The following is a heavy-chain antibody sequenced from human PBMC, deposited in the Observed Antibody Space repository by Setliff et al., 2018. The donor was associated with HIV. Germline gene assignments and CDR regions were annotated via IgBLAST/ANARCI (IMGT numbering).Heavy chain of an antibody. Sequence: SVKVSCKASGYTFSSYAISWVRQAPGQGLEWMGGIIPILGIANYAQKFQGRLTITADEYTGTAYMELSSLRSEDTAVYYCATRGRDLGFDYWGQGTLVTVSS. V-gene: IGHV1-69*10. CDR3: ATRGRDLGFDY. D-gene: IGHD1-1*01. CDR2: IIPILGIA. CDR1: GYTFSSYA. J-gene: IGHJ4*02.